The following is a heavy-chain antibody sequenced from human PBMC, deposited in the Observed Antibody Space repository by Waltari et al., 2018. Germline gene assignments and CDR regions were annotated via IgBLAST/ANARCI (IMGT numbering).Heavy chain of an antibody. CDR3: AKDPNPLYCSGDSCYAY. D-gene: IGHD2-15*01. CDR1: GFTFSSHA. CDR2: ISGSGDTI. Sequence: EVEVLESGGGLVRSGGSLRLSCAASGFTFSSHAMRWVRQAPGEGLKWVSVISGSGDTIYYADSVKGRFSISRDNSKNTVYLQMNSLRAEDTAVYYCAKDPNPLYCSGDSCYAYWGQGTLVTVSS. J-gene: IGHJ4*02. V-gene: IGHV3-23*01.